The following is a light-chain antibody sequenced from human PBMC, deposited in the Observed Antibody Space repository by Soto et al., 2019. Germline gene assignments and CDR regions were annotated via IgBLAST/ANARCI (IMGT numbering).Light chain of an antibody. J-gene: IGKJ1*01. CDR1: QSVLLSSNNKNY. V-gene: IGKV4-1*01. Sequence: DIVMTQSPDSLAVSLGERATINCKSSQSVLLSSNNKNYLAWYQQKPGQPPKLLIYWASTRESGVPDRFSGSGSGTDFTLTISSLQAADVAVYYCQQYYTTRTFGQGTKVDIK. CDR3: QQYYTTRT. CDR2: WAS.